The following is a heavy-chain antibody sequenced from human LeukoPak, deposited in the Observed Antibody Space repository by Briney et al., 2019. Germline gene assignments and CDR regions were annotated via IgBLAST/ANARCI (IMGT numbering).Heavy chain of an antibody. CDR1: GGSISSSSYY. V-gene: IGHV4-39*07. D-gene: IGHD5-18*01. CDR3: ARCLVSPPIQLRLPSPYNWFDP. J-gene: IGHJ5*02. Sequence: SETLSLTCTVSGGSISSSSYYWGWIRQPPGKGLEWIGSIYYSGSTYYNPSLKSRFTISVDTSKNQFSLKLSSVTAADTAVYYCARCLVSPPIQLRLPSPYNWFDPWGQGTLVTVSS. CDR2: IYYSGST.